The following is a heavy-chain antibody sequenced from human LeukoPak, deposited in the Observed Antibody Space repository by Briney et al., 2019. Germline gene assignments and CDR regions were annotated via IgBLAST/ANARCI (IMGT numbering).Heavy chain of an antibody. D-gene: IGHD5-18*01. CDR3: ARRGTAMGFDYYYYYYMDV. V-gene: IGHV1-8*03. Sequence: GASVKVSCKASGYTFTSYDINWVRQATGQGLEWMGWMNPNSGNTGYAQKFQDRVTITRNTSISTAYMELSSLRSEDTAVYYCARRGTAMGFDYYYYYYMDVWGKGTTVTVSS. J-gene: IGHJ6*03. CDR2: MNPNSGNT. CDR1: GYTFTSYD.